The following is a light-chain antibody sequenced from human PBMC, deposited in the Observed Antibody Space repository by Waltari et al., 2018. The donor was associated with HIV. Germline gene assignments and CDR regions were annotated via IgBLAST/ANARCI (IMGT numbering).Light chain of an antibody. V-gene: IGLV2-23*02. Sequence: QSALTQPASVSGSPGQSITISCTGTSSDVGSYNLVSWYHQHPGKAPKPILYEVRKRPAAVLKRFSGSKSGNTASLTFSGLQAEDEADYYCCSYAGSSTLVFGGGTKLTVL. CDR3: CSYAGSSTLV. J-gene: IGLJ3*02. CDR2: EVR. CDR1: SSDVGSYNL.